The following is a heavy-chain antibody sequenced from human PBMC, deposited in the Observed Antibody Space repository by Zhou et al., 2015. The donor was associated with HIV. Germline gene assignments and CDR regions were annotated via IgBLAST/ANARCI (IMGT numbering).Heavy chain of an antibody. CDR3: ARDGDPVLRYFDWPPPGHWFDP. D-gene: IGHD3-9*01. Sequence: QVQLVQSGAEVKKPGASVKVSCKASGYTFTSYYMHWVRQAPGQGLEWMGIINPSGGSTSYAQKFQGRVTMTRDTSTSTVYMELSSLRSEDTAVYYCARDGDPVLRYFDWPPPGHWFDPWGQGTLVTVSS. V-gene: IGHV1-46*01. CDR1: GYTFTSYY. CDR2: INPSGGST. J-gene: IGHJ5*02.